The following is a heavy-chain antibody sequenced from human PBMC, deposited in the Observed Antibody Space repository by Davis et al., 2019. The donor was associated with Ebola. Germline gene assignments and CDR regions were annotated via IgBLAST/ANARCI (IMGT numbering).Heavy chain of an antibody. Sequence: LRLSCAVYGGSFSGYYWSWIRQPPGKGLEWIGEINHSGSTNYNPSLKSRVTISVDTSKNQFSLKLSSVTAADTAVYYCARDPITGTTGCYYYYGMDVWGQGTTVTVSS. CDR1: GGSFSGYY. D-gene: IGHD1-20*01. V-gene: IGHV4-34*01. J-gene: IGHJ6*02. CDR3: ARDPITGTTGCYYYYGMDV. CDR2: INHSGST.